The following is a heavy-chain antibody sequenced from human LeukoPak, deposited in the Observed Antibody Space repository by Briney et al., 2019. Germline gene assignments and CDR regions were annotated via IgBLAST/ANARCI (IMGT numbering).Heavy chain of an antibody. J-gene: IGHJ5*02. CDR1: GGSISSGPYY. D-gene: IGHD6-19*01. CDR2: IYYGENT. Sequence: SETLSLTCTVSGGSISSGPYYWGWIRRPPGKGLEWIGNIYYGENTYYNPSLKSRVTISIDTSKNQFSMNLNSVTAADTAVYYCAKGAGPPWFDPWGQGTLVTVSS. CDR3: AKGAGPPWFDP. V-gene: IGHV4-39*01.